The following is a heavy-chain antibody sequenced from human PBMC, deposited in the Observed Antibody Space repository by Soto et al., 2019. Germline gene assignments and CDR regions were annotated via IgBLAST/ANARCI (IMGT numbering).Heavy chain of an antibody. V-gene: IGHV3-15*01. D-gene: IGHD3-22*01. Sequence: KAGGSLRLSCAASGFPFTKAWMTWVRQAPGKGLEWVGRIRSKTSSETREYAAPVKGRFTISRDDSKNMLYLEMNSLKIEDTGVYYCTTDGFTGIVGIWGQGTMVTVS. CDR3: TTDGFTGIVGI. CDR1: GFPFTKAW. J-gene: IGHJ3*02. CDR2: IRSKTSSETR.